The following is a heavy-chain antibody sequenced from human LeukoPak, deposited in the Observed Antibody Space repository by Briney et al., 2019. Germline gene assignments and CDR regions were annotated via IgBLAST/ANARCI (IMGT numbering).Heavy chain of an antibody. CDR2: IYYSGTT. CDR3: ARQRIGGSCTFDY. Sequence: PSETLSLTCTVSGGSISSSNYYWGWIRQPPGKELEWIGTIYYSGTTHYNPSLKSRVTISVGTSVNQFSLKLSSVTAADTAVYYCARQRIGGSCTFDYWGRGTLVTVSS. D-gene: IGHD2-15*01. J-gene: IGHJ4*02. CDR1: GGSISSSNYY. V-gene: IGHV4-39*01.